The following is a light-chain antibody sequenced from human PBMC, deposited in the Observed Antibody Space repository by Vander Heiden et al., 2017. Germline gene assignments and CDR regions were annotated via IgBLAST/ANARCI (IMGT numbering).Light chain of an antibody. J-gene: IGKJ4*01. CDR3: QQHNSTPLT. V-gene: IGKV4-1*01. Sequence: DIVMTQSPDSLAVSLGERATINCKSSQSVLHSSNNKNYLTWYQQKHGQPPRPLIYGASTRDPGVPDSFSGRGSGTDFTLTISSRQAEDWAVYFCQQHNSTPLTFGGGTKVEI. CDR2: GAS. CDR1: QSVLHSSNNKNY.